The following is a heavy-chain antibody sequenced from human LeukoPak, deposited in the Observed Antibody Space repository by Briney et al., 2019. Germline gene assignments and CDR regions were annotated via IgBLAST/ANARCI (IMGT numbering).Heavy chain of an antibody. J-gene: IGHJ4*02. V-gene: IGHV4-4*07. CDR3: AIDNYDFLEGSGFDY. Sequence: SETLSLTCTVSGGSISSYYWSWIRQPAGKGLEWIGRIYTSGSTNYNPSLKSRVTMSVDTSKNQFSLKLSSVTAADTAVYYCAIDNYDFLEGSGFDYWGQGTLVTVSS. CDR1: GGSISSYY. D-gene: IGHD3-3*01. CDR2: IYTSGST.